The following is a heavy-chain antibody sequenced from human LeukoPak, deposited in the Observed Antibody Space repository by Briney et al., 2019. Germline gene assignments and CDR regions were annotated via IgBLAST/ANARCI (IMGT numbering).Heavy chain of an antibody. CDR3: AAVKTYYYDTSGYYFPLNAFDI. CDR2: FDPEDGET. D-gene: IGHD3-22*01. Sequence: ASVKVSCKVSGYTLTELFMHWVRQAPGKGLEWMGGFDPEDGETIYARKFQGRVTMTEDTSTDTAYMELSSLRSEDTAVYYCAAVKTYYYDTSGYYFPLNAFDIWGQGTMVTVSS. V-gene: IGHV1-24*01. J-gene: IGHJ3*02. CDR1: GYTLTELF.